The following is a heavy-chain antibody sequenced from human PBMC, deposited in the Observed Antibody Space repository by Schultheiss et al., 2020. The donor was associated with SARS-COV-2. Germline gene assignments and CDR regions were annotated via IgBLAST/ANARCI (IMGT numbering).Heavy chain of an antibody. CDR2: ISGSGGST. CDR3: ASSPTDYGSGGIKPEDYYYGMDV. J-gene: IGHJ6*02. D-gene: IGHD3-10*01. Sequence: SLRLSCEEEGGTFSSYAMSWVRQAPGKGLEWVSAISGSGGSTYYADSVKGRFTISRDNSKNTLYLQMNSLRAEDTAVYYCASSPTDYGSGGIKPEDYYYGMDVWGQGTTVTVSS. CDR1: GGTFSSYA. V-gene: IGHV3-23*01.